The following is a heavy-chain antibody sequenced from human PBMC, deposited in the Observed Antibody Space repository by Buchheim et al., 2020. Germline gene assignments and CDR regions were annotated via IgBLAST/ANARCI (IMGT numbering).Heavy chain of an antibody. J-gene: IGHJ6*02. CDR1: GGTFSSYA. D-gene: IGHD2-2*01. CDR2: IIPIFGTA. V-gene: IGHV1-69*01. CDR3: ARDWRDVVVPAPTGMDV. Sequence: QVQLVQSGAEVKKPGSSVKVSCKASGGTFSSYAISWVRQAPGQGLEWMGGIIPIFGTANYAQKFQGRVTITAAESTRTAYMELSSLRSEDTAVYYCARDWRDVVVPAPTGMDVWGQGTT.